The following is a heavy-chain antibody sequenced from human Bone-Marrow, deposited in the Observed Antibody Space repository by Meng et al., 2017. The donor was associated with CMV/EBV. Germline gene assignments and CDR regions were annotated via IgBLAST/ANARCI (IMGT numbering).Heavy chain of an antibody. CDR1: GYTFSSYG. CDR3: VRDWECLARSDVFDI. CDR2: VGGCDGDT. V-gene: IGHV1-18*01. D-gene: IGHD1-26*01. J-gene: IGHJ3*02. Sequence: ASVKVSCKASGYTFSSYGISWVRQAPGQGLEWMGWVGGCDGDTDYALEFRGRVTVTIDTSTSTAYMELRSLRSDDTAVYYCVRDWECLARSDVFDIWGQGTMVTVSS.